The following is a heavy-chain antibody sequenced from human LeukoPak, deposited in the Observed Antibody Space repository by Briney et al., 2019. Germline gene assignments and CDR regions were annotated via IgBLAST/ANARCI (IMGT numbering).Heavy chain of an antibody. CDR1: GESFSGYY. D-gene: IGHD3-22*01. J-gene: IGHJ4*02. CDR3: ARRLLAAYYYDSSGYSGYYFDY. V-gene: IGHV4-34*01. CDR2: INHSGST. Sequence: PSETLSLTCAVYGESFSGYYWSWIRQPPGKGLEWIGEINHSGSTNYNPSLKSRVTISVDTSKNQFSLKLSSVTAADTAVYYCARRLLAAYYYDSSGYSGYYFDYWGQGTLVTVSS.